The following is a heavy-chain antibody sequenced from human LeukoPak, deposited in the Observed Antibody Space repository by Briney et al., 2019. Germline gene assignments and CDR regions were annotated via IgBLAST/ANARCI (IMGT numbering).Heavy chain of an antibody. CDR3: ARGGGGAGSSDY. Sequence: ASVKVSCKPSGYTFTDYYMHWMRQAPGQGLEWMGWINPRGDGTMFAQKFQGRVTMTRDTSTTTVYMELGRLRSDNTAVYYCARGGGGAGSSDYWGQGTLVTVSS. V-gene: IGHV1-2*02. J-gene: IGHJ4*02. CDR1: GYTFTDYY. CDR2: INPRGDGT. D-gene: IGHD3-10*01.